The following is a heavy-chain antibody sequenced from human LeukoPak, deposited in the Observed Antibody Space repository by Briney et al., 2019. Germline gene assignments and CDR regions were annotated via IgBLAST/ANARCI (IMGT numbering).Heavy chain of an antibody. CDR2: ISSSSSYI. CDR1: GFTFSSYS. CDR3: ARDMDYYDSSGYYES. Sequence: GGSLRLSCAASGFTFSSYSMNWVRQAPGKGLEWVSSISSSSSYIYYADSVKGRFTISRDNSKNTLYLQMNSLRAEDTAVHYCARDMDYYDSSGYYESWGQGTLVTVSS. V-gene: IGHV3-21*01. D-gene: IGHD3-22*01. J-gene: IGHJ5*02.